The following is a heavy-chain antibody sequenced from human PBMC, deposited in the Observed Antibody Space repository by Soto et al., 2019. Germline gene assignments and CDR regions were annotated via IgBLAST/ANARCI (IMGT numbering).Heavy chain of an antibody. D-gene: IGHD3-10*01. J-gene: IGHJ4*02. CDR2: ISHSGNT. Sequence: XETLSLTCVVASYSINSSHWWNWVRQPPEKGLEWIGQISHSGNTSYNPSLTSRVTISVDKSKSHFSLNLTSVTAADTAVYYCAGSTTRGVILDYWGQETQVTVSS. CDR3: AGSTTRGVILDY. V-gene: IGHV4-4*02. CDR1: SYSINSSHW.